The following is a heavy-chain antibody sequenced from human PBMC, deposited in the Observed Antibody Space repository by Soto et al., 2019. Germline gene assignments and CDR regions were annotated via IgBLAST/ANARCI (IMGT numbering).Heavy chain of an antibody. Sequence: PVGSLRLSCAASGFTFSSYSMNWVRQAPGKGLEWVSSISSSGSYIYYADSVKGRFTISRDNAKNSLYLQMNSLRAEDTAVYYCARDRRDGYNFDYWGQGTLVTVSS. CDR2: ISSSGSYI. CDR3: ARDRRDGYNFDY. CDR1: GFTFSSYS. V-gene: IGHV3-21*01. D-gene: IGHD5-12*01. J-gene: IGHJ4*02.